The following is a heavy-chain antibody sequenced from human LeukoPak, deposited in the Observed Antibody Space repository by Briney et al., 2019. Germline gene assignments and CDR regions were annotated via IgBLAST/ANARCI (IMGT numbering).Heavy chain of an antibody. CDR3: ARGLVALDY. D-gene: IGHD5-12*01. J-gene: IGHJ4*02. Sequence: PGRSPRLSCAASGFTFSSYGMHWVRQAPGKGLEWVAVISYDGSNKYYADSVKGRFTISRDNSKNTLYLQMNSLRAEDTAVYYCARGLVALDYWGQGTLVTDSS. V-gene: IGHV3-30*03. CDR2: ISYDGSNK. CDR1: GFTFSSYG.